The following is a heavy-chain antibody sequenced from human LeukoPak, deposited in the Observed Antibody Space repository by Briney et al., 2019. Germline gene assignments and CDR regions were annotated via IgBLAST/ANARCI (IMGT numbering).Heavy chain of an antibody. Sequence: GGSLRLSCAASGFTFSSYAMSWVRQAPGKGLEWVSGISGSGGGTYYADSVKGRFTISRDNSKNTLFLQMNSLRAEDTAVYYCAKDVNQWLATGYFDYWGQGTLVTVSS. J-gene: IGHJ4*02. V-gene: IGHV3-23*01. CDR1: GFTFSSYA. D-gene: IGHD6-19*01. CDR3: AKDVNQWLATGYFDY. CDR2: ISGSGGGT.